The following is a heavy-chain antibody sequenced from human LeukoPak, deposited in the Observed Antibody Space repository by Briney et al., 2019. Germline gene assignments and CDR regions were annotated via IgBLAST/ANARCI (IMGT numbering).Heavy chain of an antibody. CDR2: ILGRGGTT. CDR3: AKALYYDILTGYYLFDY. V-gene: IGHV3-23*01. CDR1: RVTSTIYA. Sequence: RGSLRLSCAPSRVTSTIYASSWGRPAPEEGMWWGSSILGRGGTTYYAGSARGRSTLSRDNSKHTLCLRMYSLRPKRTAVSYCAKALYYDILTGYYLFDYWGQGTLVTVSS. D-gene: IGHD3-9*01. J-gene: IGHJ4*02.